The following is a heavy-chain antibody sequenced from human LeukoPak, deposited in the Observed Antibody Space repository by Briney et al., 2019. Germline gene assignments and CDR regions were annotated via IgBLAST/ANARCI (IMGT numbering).Heavy chain of an antibody. J-gene: IGHJ5*02. Sequence: SETLSLTCTVSGGSISGSYWSWIRQPPGKGLEWIGYIQTSGSTNYNPSLRSRVTISLDTSKNQFSLKLSSETAADTAVYYCARLGYCSSASCPFDPWGQGTLITVSS. V-gene: IGHV4-4*09. D-gene: IGHD2-2*01. CDR2: IQTSGST. CDR1: GGSISGSY. CDR3: ARLGYCSSASCPFDP.